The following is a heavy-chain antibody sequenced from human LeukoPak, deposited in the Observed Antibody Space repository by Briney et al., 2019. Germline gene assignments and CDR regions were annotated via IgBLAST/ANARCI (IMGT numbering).Heavy chain of an antibody. CDR3: ARDMSRRDGCNYLVDWFDP. V-gene: IGHV4-30-2*01. Sequence: SETLSLTCAVSGGSISSGGYSWSWIRQPPGKGLEWIGYIYHSGSTYYNPSLKSRVTISVDTSKNQFSLKLSSVTAADTAVYYCARDMSRRDGCNYLVDWFDPWGQGTLVTVSS. D-gene: IGHD5-24*01. CDR2: IYHSGST. CDR1: GGSISSGGYS. J-gene: IGHJ5*02.